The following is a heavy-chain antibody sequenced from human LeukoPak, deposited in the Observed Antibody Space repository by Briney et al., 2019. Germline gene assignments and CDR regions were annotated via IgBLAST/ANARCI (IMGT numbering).Heavy chain of an antibody. J-gene: IGHJ6*03. Sequence: GGSLRLSCAASGSTFSDYSMSWIRQAPGKGLEWVSVIYSGGRTYYADSVKGRFTISRDNSKNTLYLQMNSLRAEDTAVYYCARVLSGRGSLYSYYYYMDVWGKGTTVTISS. V-gene: IGHV3-53*01. CDR1: GSTFSDYS. D-gene: IGHD3-10*01. CDR2: IYSGGRT. CDR3: ARVLSGRGSLYSYYYYMDV.